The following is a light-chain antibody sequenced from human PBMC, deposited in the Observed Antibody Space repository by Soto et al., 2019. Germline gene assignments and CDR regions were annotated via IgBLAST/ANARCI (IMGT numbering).Light chain of an antibody. CDR2: ATS. CDR1: QSISSW. CDR3: QQSDSTGTWT. J-gene: IGKJ1*01. V-gene: IGKV1-39*01. Sequence: DIQMTQSPSTLSASVGDRVTITCRASQSISSWLAWYQQKPGKAPKLLIYATSSLQSGVPSRFSGSGSGKDFTLTIRSLQPEDFATYYCQQSDSTGTWTFGQGIKVDTK.